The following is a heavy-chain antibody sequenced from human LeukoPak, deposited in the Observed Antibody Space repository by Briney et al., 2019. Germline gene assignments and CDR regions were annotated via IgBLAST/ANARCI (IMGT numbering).Heavy chain of an antibody. Sequence: PGGSLRLSCAASGFTVSSNYMSWVRQAPGKGLEWGSVLFSGGSTYYADSVKGRFTISRDNSRNTLYLQMNSLRAEDTAVYYCARYYYGSGSYSFADYWGQGTLVTVSS. CDR3: ARYYYGSGSYSFADY. J-gene: IGHJ4*02. CDR2: LFSGGST. V-gene: IGHV3-53*01. CDR1: GFTVSSNY. D-gene: IGHD3-10*01.